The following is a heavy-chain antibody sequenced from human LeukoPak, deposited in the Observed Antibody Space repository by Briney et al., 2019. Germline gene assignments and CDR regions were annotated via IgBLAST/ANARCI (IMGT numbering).Heavy chain of an antibody. CDR3: AKDEDDSSGYYIHFDY. CDR2: IYENGGTT. D-gene: IGHD3-22*01. CDR1: GFTFRSHA. J-gene: IGHJ4*02. V-gene: IGHV3-23*01. Sequence: GGSLRLSCVGSGFTFRSHAMSWVRQAPEKGLEFVSGIYENGGTTYYADSVKGRFSISRDNSKNTLYLQMDSLRGEDTAVYYCAKDEDDSSGYYIHFDYWGQGTLVTVSS.